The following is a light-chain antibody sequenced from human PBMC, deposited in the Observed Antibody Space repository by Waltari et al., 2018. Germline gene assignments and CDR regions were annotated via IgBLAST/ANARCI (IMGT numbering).Light chain of an antibody. Sequence: EIVLTQSPATLSFSPGERATLPSRASQSVSSYFAWYQQKPGQAPRLLIYDAFNRATGIQARFSGSGSGTDFSLTISSLEPEDFAVYYCLQRSNWPLGGLTFGGGTKVEIK. J-gene: IGKJ4*01. CDR3: LQRSNWPLGGLT. CDR1: QSVSSY. V-gene: IGKV3-11*01. CDR2: DAF.